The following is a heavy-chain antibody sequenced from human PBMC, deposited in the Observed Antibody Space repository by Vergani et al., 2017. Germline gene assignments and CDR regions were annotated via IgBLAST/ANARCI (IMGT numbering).Heavy chain of an antibody. D-gene: IGHD2-2*01. Sequence: QVQLVQSGAEVKKPGASVKVSCKASGYTFTGYYMHWVRQAPGQGLEWMGWINPNSGGTNYAQKFQGRVTMTRDTSISTAYMELSRLRSDDTAVYYCAREAAGYCSSTSCYAMGYYYYYMDVWGKGTTVTVSS. J-gene: IGHJ6*03. CDR2: INPNSGGT. CDR1: GYTFTGYY. V-gene: IGHV1-2*02. CDR3: AREAAGYCSSTSCYAMGYYYYYMDV.